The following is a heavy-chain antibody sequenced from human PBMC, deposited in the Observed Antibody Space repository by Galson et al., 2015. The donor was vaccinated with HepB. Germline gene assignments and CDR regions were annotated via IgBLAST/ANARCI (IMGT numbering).Heavy chain of an antibody. CDR1: GYTFTAYY. D-gene: IGHD2-21*01. Sequence: SVKVSCKASGYTFTAYYIHWVRQAPGQGLEWMGRIHPLSGGTNYEKKFQGRVTMTRDTSISTAYMELSGLRSDDTAMYYCARDGNQVVLWYLALWGRGTLVTVSS. CDR3: ARDGNQVVLWYLAL. J-gene: IGHJ2*01. CDR2: IHPLSGGT. V-gene: IGHV1-2*06.